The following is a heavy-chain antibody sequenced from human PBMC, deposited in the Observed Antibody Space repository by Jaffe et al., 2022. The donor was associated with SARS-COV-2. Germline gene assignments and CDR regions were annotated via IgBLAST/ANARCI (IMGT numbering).Heavy chain of an antibody. V-gene: IGHV3-23*04. Sequence: EVQLVESGGHLVQPGGSLRLSCAASGFSFPTYTMNWVRQAPGKGLEWVSGISDNGVRTYYADSVKGRFTISRDNSKNTLYLQMNSLRAEDTAVYYCAKDYYGSGSYLNAFDIWGQGTMVTVSS. CDR2: ISDNGVRT. CDR1: GFSFPTYT. D-gene: IGHD3-10*01. J-gene: IGHJ3*02. CDR3: AKDYYGSGSYLNAFDI.